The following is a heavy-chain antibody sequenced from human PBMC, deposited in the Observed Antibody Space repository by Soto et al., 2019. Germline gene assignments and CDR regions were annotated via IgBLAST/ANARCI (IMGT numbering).Heavy chain of an antibody. J-gene: IGHJ4*02. V-gene: IGHV4-31*01. Sequence: SETLSLTCTVSGGSISSGSFYWSWIRQHPGKGLEWIGHISDSGSSYYNPSLERQVTISVDTSKNQFTMKKSAETTADTAIYFFARTTFYDIFTAYYSLFDYWGQGTLVTVSS. CDR3: ARTTFYDIFTAYYSLFDY. CDR1: GGSISSGSFY. CDR2: ISDSGSS. D-gene: IGHD3-9*01.